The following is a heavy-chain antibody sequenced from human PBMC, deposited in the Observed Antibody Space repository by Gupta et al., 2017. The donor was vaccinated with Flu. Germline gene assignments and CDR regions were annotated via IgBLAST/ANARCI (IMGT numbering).Heavy chain of an antibody. J-gene: IGHJ5*01. CDR1: GFTFSDHY. CDR2: ISSSGTTK. Sequence: QVQLVETGGSLVKPGGSLRLSCAAAGFTFSDHYMSWIRQAPGKGLEWVAYISSSGTTKWYRDSGRGRFTISRENVNNSLYLEMNSLRAEDTAIYYCARDGYGDFASFWFESWGQGTLVTVSS. D-gene: IGHD4-17*01. CDR3: ARDGYGDFASFWFES. V-gene: IGHV3-11*01.